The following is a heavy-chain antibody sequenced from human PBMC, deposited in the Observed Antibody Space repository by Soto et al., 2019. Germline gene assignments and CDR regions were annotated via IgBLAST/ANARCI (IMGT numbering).Heavy chain of an antibody. Sequence: PSETLSLTCTVSGGSISSSSYYWGWIRQPPGKGLEWIGSIYYSGSTYYNPSLKSRVTISVDTSKNQFSLKLSSVTAADTAVYYCARLLVRDAFDIWGQGTMVTV. CDR1: GGSISSSSYY. J-gene: IGHJ3*02. CDR3: ARLLVRDAFDI. CDR2: IYYSGST. V-gene: IGHV4-39*01. D-gene: IGHD6-13*01.